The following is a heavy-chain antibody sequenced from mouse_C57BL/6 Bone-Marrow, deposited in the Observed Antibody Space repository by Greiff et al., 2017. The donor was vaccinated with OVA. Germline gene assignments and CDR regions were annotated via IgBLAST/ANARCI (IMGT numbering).Heavy chain of an antibody. Sequence: QVQLQQSDAELVKPGASVKISCKVSGYTFTDHTIHWMKQRPEQGLEWIGYIYPRDGSTKYNEKFKGKATLTADKSSSTAYMQLNSLTSEDSADYFGASPYDYGSSHSYWYFDVWGTGTTVTVSS. V-gene: IGHV1-78*01. D-gene: IGHD1-1*01. CDR3: ASPYDYGSSHSYWYFDV. CDR1: GYTFTDHT. CDR2: IYPRDGST. J-gene: IGHJ1*03.